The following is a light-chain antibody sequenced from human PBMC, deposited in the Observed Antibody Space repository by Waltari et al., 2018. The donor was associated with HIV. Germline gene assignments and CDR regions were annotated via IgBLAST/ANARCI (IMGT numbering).Light chain of an antibody. CDR1: NSTIGGQD. V-gene: IGLV1-47*01. Sequence: QSVLTQPPSASGTPGQRVTISCSGTNSTIGGQDVNWFQHLPGTAPKLLIYRTNQRRSGVPDRFSGSKSGTSASLAISGLRSDDEADYYCAAWDDTLSSYVFGTGTTVTV. CDR3: AAWDDTLSSYV. J-gene: IGLJ1*01. CDR2: RTN.